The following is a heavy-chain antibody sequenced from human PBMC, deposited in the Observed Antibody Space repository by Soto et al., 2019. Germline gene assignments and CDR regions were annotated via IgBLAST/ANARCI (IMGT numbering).Heavy chain of an antibody. CDR2: IHYSGRT. V-gene: IGHV4-59*01. CDR3: ARRYGGNFDY. CDR1: GGSISSYY. D-gene: IGHD3-16*01. J-gene: IGHJ4*02. Sequence: QVQLQESGPGLVKPSETLSLTCTVSGGSISSYYWSWIRQPPGKGLEWIGYIHYSGRTNYNPSLKSRVTISLDTFKTHSSLKLSSVTAADTAVYYCARRYGGNFDYWGQGTLVTVSS.